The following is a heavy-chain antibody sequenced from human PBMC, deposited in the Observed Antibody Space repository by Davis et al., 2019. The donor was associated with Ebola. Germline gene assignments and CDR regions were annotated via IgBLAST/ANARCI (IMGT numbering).Heavy chain of an antibody. D-gene: IGHD6-19*01. V-gene: IGHV1-8*01. J-gene: IGHJ4*02. CDR3: ARDSSGWYYFDY. CDR2: MNPNSGNT. CDR1: GYTFTSYD. Sequence: ASVKVSCKASGYTFTSYDINWVRQATGQGLEWMGWMNPNSGNTGYAQKFQGRVTMTRNTSISTAYMELSSLRSEDTAVYYCARDSSGWYYFDYWGQGTLVTVSS.